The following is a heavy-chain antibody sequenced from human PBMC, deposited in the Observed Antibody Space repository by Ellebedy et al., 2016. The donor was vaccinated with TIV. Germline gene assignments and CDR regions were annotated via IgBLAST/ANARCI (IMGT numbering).Heavy chain of an antibody. V-gene: IGHV3-23*01. J-gene: IGHJ4*02. CDR1: GFSLSNSF. CDR2: LTADGRST. Sequence: GGSLRLXXAASGFSLSNSFMSWIRQAPGKGLEWVSTLTADGRSTHFADSVKGRFTISRDNSKNKVYLQMNSLRSEDTAVYYCRPGHYSDAWGQGTLVTVSS. CDR3: RPGHYSDA.